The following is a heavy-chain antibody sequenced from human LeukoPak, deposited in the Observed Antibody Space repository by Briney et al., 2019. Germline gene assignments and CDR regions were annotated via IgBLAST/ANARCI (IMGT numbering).Heavy chain of an antibody. D-gene: IGHD3-10*01. CDR1: GFTFSSYS. J-gene: IGHJ6*03. CDR3: ARVRKDIQSMVRGQNYYYYYMDV. V-gene: IGHV3-21*01. Sequence: KAGGSLRLSCAASGFTFSSYSMNWVRQAPGKGLEWVSSISSSSSYIYYADSVKGRFTISKDNAKNSLYLQMNSLRAEDTAVYYCARVRKDIQSMVRGQNYYYYYMDVWGKGTTVTISS. CDR2: ISSSSSYI.